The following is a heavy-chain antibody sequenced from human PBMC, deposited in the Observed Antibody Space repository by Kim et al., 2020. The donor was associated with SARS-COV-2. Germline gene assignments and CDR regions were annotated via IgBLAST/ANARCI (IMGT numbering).Heavy chain of an antibody. CDR3: ARDPPHSGSYKGLDY. Sequence: PSLKSGVTISVATSKNQFSQKLSSVTAADTAVYYCARDPPHSGSYKGLDYWGQGTLVTVSS. V-gene: IGHV4-34*01. D-gene: IGHD1-26*01. J-gene: IGHJ4*02.